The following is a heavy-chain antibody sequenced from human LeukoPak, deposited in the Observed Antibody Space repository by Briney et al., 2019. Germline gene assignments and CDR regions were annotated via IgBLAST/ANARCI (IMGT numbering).Heavy chain of an antibody. D-gene: IGHD6-13*01. Sequence: ASVKVSCKASGYTFTSYDINWVRQAPGQGLEWMGGIIPIFGTANYAQKFQGRVTITADESTSTAYMELSSLRSEDTAVYYCARDQSSSWYVRYYYYYGMDVWGQGTTVTVSS. CDR3: ARDQSSSWYVRYYYYYGMDV. J-gene: IGHJ6*02. V-gene: IGHV1-69*13. CDR2: IIPIFGTA. CDR1: GYTFTSYD.